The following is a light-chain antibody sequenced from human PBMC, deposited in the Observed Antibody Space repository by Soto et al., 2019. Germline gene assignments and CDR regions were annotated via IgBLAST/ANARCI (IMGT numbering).Light chain of an antibody. J-gene: IGKJ5*01. CDR2: DAS. V-gene: IGKV3-15*01. CDR3: QQHNNWPIT. CDR1: QSISCS. Sequence: EIVLTQSPGILSLSPGERASLSCGASQSISCSFLAWYQQKPGQAPRLLIYDASTRATGIPVRFSGSGSGTEFTLTISSLQSEDFALYFCQQHNNWPITFGQGTRLEIK.